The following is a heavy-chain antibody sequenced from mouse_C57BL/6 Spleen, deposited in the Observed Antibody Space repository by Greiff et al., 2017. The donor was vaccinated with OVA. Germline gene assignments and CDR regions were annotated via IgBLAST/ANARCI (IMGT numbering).Heavy chain of an antibody. CDR3: ARGYYGSSHYFDY. CDR2: ISDGGSYT. D-gene: IGHD1-1*01. Sequence: EVKLMESGGGLVKPGGSLKLSCAASGFTFSSYAMSWVRQTPEKRLEWVATISDGGSYTYYPDNVKGRFTISRDNAKNNLYLQMSHLKSEDTAMYYCARGYYGSSHYFDYWGQGTTLTVSS. V-gene: IGHV5-4*03. J-gene: IGHJ2*01. CDR1: GFTFSSYA.